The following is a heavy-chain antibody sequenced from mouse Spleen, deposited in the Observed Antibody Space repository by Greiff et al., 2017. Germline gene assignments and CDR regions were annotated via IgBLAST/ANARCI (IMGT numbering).Heavy chain of an antibody. CDR1: GFSLTSYG. J-gene: IGHJ2*01. Sequence: VQLQESGPGLVAPSQSLSITCTVSGFSLTSYGVHWVRQPPGKGLEWLGVIWAGGSTNYNSALMSRLSISKDNSKSQVFLKMNSLQTDDTAMYYCARDRGYPYFDYWGQGTTLTVSS. D-gene: IGHD3-2*02. CDR2: IWAGGST. CDR3: ARDRGYPYFDY. V-gene: IGHV2-9*02.